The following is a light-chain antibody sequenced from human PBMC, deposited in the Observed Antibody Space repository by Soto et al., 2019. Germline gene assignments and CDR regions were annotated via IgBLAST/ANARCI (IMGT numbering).Light chain of an antibody. Sequence: VVTQSPAALSVSPGERATLSCRASESVSSNLAWYQQRPGQAPRLLIYGASTRATDTPVRFRGSGSGTEFTLTISGLQSEDFAVSYCQQYNNWPPSIIFGQGTRLEIK. J-gene: IGKJ5*01. CDR3: QQYNNWPPSII. CDR2: GAS. V-gene: IGKV3-15*01. CDR1: ESVSSN.